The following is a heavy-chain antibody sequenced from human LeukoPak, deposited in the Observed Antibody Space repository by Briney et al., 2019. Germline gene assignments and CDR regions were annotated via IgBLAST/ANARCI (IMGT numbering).Heavy chain of an antibody. CDR1: GGSISSYY. V-gene: IGHV4-59*01. CDR2: IYYSGST. Sequence: SETLSLTCTVSGGSISSYYRSWIRQPPGKGLEWIGYIYYSGSTNYNPSLKSRVTISVDTSKNQFSLKLSSVTAADTAVYYCARVSDYYDSSGYYFNWFDPWGQGTLVTVSS. J-gene: IGHJ5*02. CDR3: ARVSDYYDSSGYYFNWFDP. D-gene: IGHD3-22*01.